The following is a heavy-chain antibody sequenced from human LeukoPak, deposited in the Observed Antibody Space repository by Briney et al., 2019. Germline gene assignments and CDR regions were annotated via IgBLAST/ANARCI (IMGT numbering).Heavy chain of an antibody. D-gene: IGHD7-27*01. J-gene: IGHJ4*02. Sequence: GGSLRLSCAASGFTFDAFGMTWVRQAPGKGLEWVSAIRGDAGSTGYADSEKGRFTISRDNAKNSLYLQMNSLRVEDTALYYCARVWAWGSGNYFDNWGQGTLVTVSS. CDR3: ARVWAWGSGNYFDN. CDR1: GFTFDAFG. V-gene: IGHV3-20*04. CDR2: IRGDAGST.